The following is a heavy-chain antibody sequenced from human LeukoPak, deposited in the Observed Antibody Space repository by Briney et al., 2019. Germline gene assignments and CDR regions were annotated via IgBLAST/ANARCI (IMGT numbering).Heavy chain of an antibody. J-gene: IGHJ4*02. CDR2: ISYDGSNK. CDR1: GFTFSSYA. CDR3: ARDLRRIAAAGTLNY. D-gene: IGHD6-13*01. V-gene: IGHV3-30-3*01. Sequence: GRSLRLSCAASGFTFSSYAMHWVRQAPGKGLEWVAVISYDGSNKYYADSVKGRFTISRDNSKNTLYLQMNSLRAEDTAVYYCARDLRRIAAAGTLNYWGQGTLVTVSS.